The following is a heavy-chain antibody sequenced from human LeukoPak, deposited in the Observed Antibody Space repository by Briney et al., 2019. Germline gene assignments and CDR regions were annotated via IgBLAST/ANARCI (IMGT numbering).Heavy chain of an antibody. J-gene: IGHJ4*02. D-gene: IGHD4-23*01. CDR2: IIPILDVA. CDR3: ASLRWPHDY. Sequence: ASVKVSCKASGGTFSSYAISWVRQAPGQGLEWMGRIIPILDVANNAQKFQDRVTITADKSTSTAYMELNSLRSGDTAVYYCASLRWPHDYWGQGTLVTVSS. V-gene: IGHV1-69*04. CDR1: GGTFSSYA.